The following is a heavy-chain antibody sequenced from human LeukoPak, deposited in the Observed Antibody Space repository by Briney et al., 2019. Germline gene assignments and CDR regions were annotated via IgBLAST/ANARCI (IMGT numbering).Heavy chain of an antibody. D-gene: IGHD4-23*01. CDR2: IYYSGST. J-gene: IGHJ4*02. V-gene: IGHV4-59*01. Sequence: KASETLSPTCTVSGGSISSYYWSWIRQPPGKGLEWIGYIYYSGSTNYNPSLKSRVTISVDTSKNQFSLKLSSVTAADTAVYYCARIEDYGGNSVNYWGRGTLVTVSS. CDR3: ARIEDYGGNSVNY. CDR1: GGSISSYY.